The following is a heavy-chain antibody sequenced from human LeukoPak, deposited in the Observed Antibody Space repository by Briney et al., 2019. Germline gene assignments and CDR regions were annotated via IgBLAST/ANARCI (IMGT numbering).Heavy chain of an antibody. CDR3: ARELVPAAIDNWFDP. Sequence: GGSLRLSCAASGFTFSSYSMNWVRQAPGKGLEWVSSISSSSSYIYYADSVKGRFTISRDNAKNSLYLQMNSLRAEDTAVYYCARELVPAAIDNWFDPWGQGTLVTVSS. D-gene: IGHD2-2*01. CDR2: ISSSSSYI. CDR1: GFTFSSYS. J-gene: IGHJ5*02. V-gene: IGHV3-21*01.